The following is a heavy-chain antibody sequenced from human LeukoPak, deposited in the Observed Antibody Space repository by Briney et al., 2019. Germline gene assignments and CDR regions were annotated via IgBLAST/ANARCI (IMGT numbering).Heavy chain of an antibody. D-gene: IGHD4-17*01. V-gene: IGHV4-39*07. J-gene: IGHJ4*02. CDR1: GGSISSSSYY. Sequence: SETLSLTCTVSGGSISSSSYYWGWIRQPPGKGLEWIGSIYYSGSTYYNPSLKSRVTISVDTSKNQFSLKLSSVTAADTAVYYCAGTVTTNLDYWGQGTLVTVSS. CDR3: AGTVTTNLDY. CDR2: IYYSGST.